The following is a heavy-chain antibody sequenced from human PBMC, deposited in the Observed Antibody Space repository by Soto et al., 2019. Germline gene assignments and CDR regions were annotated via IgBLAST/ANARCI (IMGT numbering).Heavy chain of an antibody. V-gene: IGHV3-15*01. J-gene: IGHJ4*02. Sequence: LRLSCAASGFTFSNAWLSWVRQAPGKGLEWVGRIKSKTDGGTTDYTAPVKGRFTISRDDSKNTLYLQMNSLKIEDTAVYYCTTGPTSTKNYWGQGTLVTVSS. D-gene: IGHD6-6*01. CDR3: TTGPTSTKNY. CDR2: IKSKTDGGTT. CDR1: GFTFSNAW.